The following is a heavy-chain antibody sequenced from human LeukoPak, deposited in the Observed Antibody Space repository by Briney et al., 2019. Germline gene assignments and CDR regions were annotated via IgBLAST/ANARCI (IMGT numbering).Heavy chain of an antibody. J-gene: IGHJ4*02. CDR1: GYSFTNYW. CDR2: IYPGDSDT. V-gene: IGHV5-51*01. D-gene: IGHD3-22*01. CDR3: ATHGYYDSSGYYYFDY. Sequence: GEALKISCKGSGYSFTNYWIGLVRPMPGKGLELMGIIYPGDSDTRYSPSFQGQVTISADKSISTAYLQRSSLKASDTAMYYCATHGYYDSSGYYYFDYWGQGTLVTVSS.